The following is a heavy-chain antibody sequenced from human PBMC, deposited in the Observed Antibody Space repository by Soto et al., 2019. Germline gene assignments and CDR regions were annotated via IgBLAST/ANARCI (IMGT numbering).Heavy chain of an antibody. CDR2: ISAYNGNT. J-gene: IGHJ4*02. CDR3: ARGNYYGSGSYYKVLFDY. Sequence: ASVKVSCKASGYTFTSYGISWVRHAPGQGLEWMGWISAYNGNTNYAQKLQGRVTMTTDTSTSTAYMELRSLRSDDTAVYYCARGNYYGSGSYYKVLFDYWGQGTLVTVSS. D-gene: IGHD3-10*01. CDR1: GYTFTSYG. V-gene: IGHV1-18*01.